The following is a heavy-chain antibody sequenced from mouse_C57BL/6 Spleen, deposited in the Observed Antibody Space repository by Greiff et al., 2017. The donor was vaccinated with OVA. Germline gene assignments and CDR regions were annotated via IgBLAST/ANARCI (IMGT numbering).Heavy chain of an antibody. D-gene: IGHD2-5*01. CDR1: GFTFSSYA. CDR2: ISDGGSYT. V-gene: IGHV5-4*01. Sequence: EVKLMESGGGLVKPGGSLKLSCAASGFTFSSYAMSWVRQTPEKRLEWVATISDGGSYTYYPDNVKGRFTISRDNAKNNLYLQMSHLKSEDTAMYYCAREEAYYSNLAWFAYWGQGTLVTVSA. CDR3: AREEAYYSNLAWFAY. J-gene: IGHJ3*01.